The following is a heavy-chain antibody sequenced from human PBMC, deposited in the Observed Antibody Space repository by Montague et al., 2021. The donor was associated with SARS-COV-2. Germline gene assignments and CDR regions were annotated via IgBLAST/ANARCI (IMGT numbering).Heavy chain of an antibody. D-gene: IGHD3-9*01. CDR1: GFTFSSYG. CDR3: ARDYPRGDILTVYYYYMDV. V-gene: IGHV3-33*01. J-gene: IGHJ6*03. CDR2: IWYDGSNK. Sequence: SLRLSCAASGFTFSSYGMHWVRQAPGKGLEWVAVIWYDGSNKYYADSVKGRFTISRDNSKNTLYLQMNSLRAEDTAVYHCARDYPRGDILTVYYYYMDVWGKGTTVTVSS.